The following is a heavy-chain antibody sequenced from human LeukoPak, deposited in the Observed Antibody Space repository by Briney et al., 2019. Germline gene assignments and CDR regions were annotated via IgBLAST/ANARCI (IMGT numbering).Heavy chain of an antibody. D-gene: IGHD3-10*01. CDR3: ARRGYYGSGSYSSWYFDL. J-gene: IGHJ2*01. CDR2: IDPSDSYT. Sequence: GESLKISCKGSGYSFTTYWISWVRQMPGKGLEWMGSIDPSDSYTNYSPSFQGHVSISADKSISTAYLQWSSLKASDTDMYYCARRGYYGSGSYSSWYFDLWGRGTLVTVSS. CDR1: GYSFTTYW. V-gene: IGHV5-10-1*01.